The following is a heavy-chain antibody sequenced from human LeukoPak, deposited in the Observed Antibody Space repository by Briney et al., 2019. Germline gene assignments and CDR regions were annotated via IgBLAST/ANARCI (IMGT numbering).Heavy chain of an antibody. CDR2: ISKNGGNT. J-gene: IGHJ4*02. CDR3: VKDLSDRDVDY. V-gene: IGHV3-64D*06. Sequence: PGGSLRLSCLGSGFTFSWYGMNWVRQAPGRGLEYVSAISKNGGNTHYVDSVKGRFTISRDNSKNTLYLQMNSLRVEDTAVYFCVKDLSDRDVDYWGQGTLVTVSS. CDR1: GFTFSWYG. D-gene: IGHD2-21*02.